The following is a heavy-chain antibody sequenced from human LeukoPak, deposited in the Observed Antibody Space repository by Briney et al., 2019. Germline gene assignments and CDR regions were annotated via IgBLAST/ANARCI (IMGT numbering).Heavy chain of an antibody. J-gene: IGHJ4*02. D-gene: IGHD2-2*01. Sequence: GASVKVSCKASGYTFTGYYMHWVRLAPGQGLEWMGVINPSGGSTRYAQKFQDRVTMTRDMSTSTVYMELSRLRSDDTAVYYCARGLRGSPAFDYWGQGTLVTVSS. V-gene: IGHV1-46*01. CDR2: INPSGGST. CDR1: GYTFTGYY. CDR3: ARGLRGSPAFDY.